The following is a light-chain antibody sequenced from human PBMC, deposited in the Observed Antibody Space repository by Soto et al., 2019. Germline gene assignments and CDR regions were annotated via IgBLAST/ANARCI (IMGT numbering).Light chain of an antibody. V-gene: IGKV2-28*01. CDR1: QSLLHGNGYNY. CDR3: MQALQTPLT. J-gene: IGKJ4*01. CDR2: LGS. Sequence: DIVMTQSPLSLPVTPGEPASISCRSSQSLLHGNGYNYLDWYLQKPGQSPQLLIYLGSNRASGVPDRFSGSGSGTDFTLNISRVEAEDVGVYYCMQALQTPLTFGGGTKVEIK.